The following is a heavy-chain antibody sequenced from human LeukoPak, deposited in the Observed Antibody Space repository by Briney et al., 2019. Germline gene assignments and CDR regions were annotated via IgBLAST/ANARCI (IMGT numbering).Heavy chain of an antibody. J-gene: IGHJ4*02. CDR1: GGSFSAYY. Sequence: SETLSLTCAVYGGSFSAYYWSWIRQPPGKGLEWIGEINHSGSTNYNPSLKSRVTISVDTSKNQLSLKVSSVTAADTAVYYCARGGFYCGGDCYVDYWGQGTLVTVSS. D-gene: IGHD2-21*02. V-gene: IGHV4-34*01. CDR2: INHSGST. CDR3: ARGGFYCGGDCYVDY.